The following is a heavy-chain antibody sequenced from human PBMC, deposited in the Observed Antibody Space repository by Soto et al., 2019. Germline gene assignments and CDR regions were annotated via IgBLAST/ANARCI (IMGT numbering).Heavy chain of an antibody. V-gene: IGHV5-51*01. D-gene: IGHD3-9*01. Sequence: GESLKISCKGSGYSFTSYWIGWVRQMPGKGLEWMGIIYPGDSDTRYSPSFQGQVTISADKSISTAYLQWSSLKASDTAMYYCARQSAYDILTGYSTTQPLYYFDYWGQGTLVTVPQ. CDR3: ARQSAYDILTGYSTTQPLYYFDY. J-gene: IGHJ4*02. CDR1: GYSFTSYW. CDR2: IYPGDSDT.